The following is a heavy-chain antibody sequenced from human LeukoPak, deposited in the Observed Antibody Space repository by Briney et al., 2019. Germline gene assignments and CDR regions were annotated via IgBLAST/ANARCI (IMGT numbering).Heavy chain of an antibody. CDR2: TSYDGSNK. CDR1: GFTFSSYG. D-gene: IGHD1-26*01. V-gene: IGHV3-30*03. CDR3: ARDLGTGGSYYGYFDY. J-gene: IGHJ4*02. Sequence: GGSLRLSCAASGFTFSSYGMHWVRQAPGKGLEWVAVTSYDGSNKYYADSVKGQFTVSRDNSKNTLYLQMNSLRAEDTAVYYCARDLGTGGSYYGYFDYWGQGSLVTVSS.